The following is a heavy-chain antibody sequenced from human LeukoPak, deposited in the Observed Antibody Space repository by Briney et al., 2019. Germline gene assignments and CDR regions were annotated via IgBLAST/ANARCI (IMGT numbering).Heavy chain of an antibody. J-gene: IGHJ4*02. V-gene: IGHV4-39*01. CDR3: AVIVVVTATDQRFDY. CDR2: IYYSGST. Sequence: SETLSLTCTVSGGSISSSSYYWGWIRQPPGKGLEWIGSIYYSGSTYYNPSLKSRVTISVDTSKNQFSLKLSSVTAADTAVYYCAVIVVVTATDQRFDYWGQGTLVTVSS. D-gene: IGHD2-21*02. CDR1: GGSISSSSYY.